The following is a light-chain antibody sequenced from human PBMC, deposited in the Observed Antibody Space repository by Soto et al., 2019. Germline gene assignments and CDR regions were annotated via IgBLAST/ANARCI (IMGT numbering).Light chain of an antibody. V-gene: IGLV3-21*02. J-gene: IGLJ1*01. CDR2: DDN. CDR3: QVWDSTSDHPYV. Sequence: SYELTQPPSMSVAPGQTARITCGGDNIGSKSVHWYQQKPGQAPVLVVYDDNDRPSGIPERFSGSNSGSTATLTISRVEAGDGADYYCQVWDSTSDHPYVFGTGTKVTVL. CDR1: NIGSKS.